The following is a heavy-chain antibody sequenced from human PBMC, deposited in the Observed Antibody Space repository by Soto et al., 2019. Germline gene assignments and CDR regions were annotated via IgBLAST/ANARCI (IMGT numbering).Heavy chain of an antibody. D-gene: IGHD1-26*01. CDR1: GGSISSGGYY. CDR3: ARADHSGSYYYFDY. J-gene: IGHJ4*02. CDR2: IYYSGSP. V-gene: IGHV4-31*03. Sequence: PSETLSLTCTVSGGSISSGGYYWSRIRQPPGKDLEWIGYIYYSGSPYYNSSLKSRVIISVHTSKNQFSLRLSSVTAADTAVYYCARADHSGSYYYFDYWGQGTLVTVSS.